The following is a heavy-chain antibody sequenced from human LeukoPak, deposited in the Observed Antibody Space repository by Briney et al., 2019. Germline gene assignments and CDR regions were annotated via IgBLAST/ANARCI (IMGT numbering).Heavy chain of an antibody. D-gene: IGHD1-26*01. CDR1: GFTFSTYA. J-gene: IGHJ4*02. V-gene: IGHV3-21*04. Sequence: GGSLRLSCAASGFTFSTYAISWVRQAPGKGLEWVSCISSTSNYIFYADSVRGRFTISRDNAKNTLYLQMNSLRAEDTAVYYCARGSGSYSSDFDYWGQGTLVTVSS. CDR2: ISSTSNYI. CDR3: ARGSGSYSSDFDY.